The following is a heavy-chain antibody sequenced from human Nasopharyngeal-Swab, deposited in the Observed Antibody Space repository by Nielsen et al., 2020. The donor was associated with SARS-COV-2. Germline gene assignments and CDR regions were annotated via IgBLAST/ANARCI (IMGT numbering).Heavy chain of an antibody. CDR1: GFTFSSYA. Sequence: GESLKISCAASGFTFSSYAMSWVRQAPGKGLEWVSAISGSGGSTYYADSVKGRFTISRDNSKNTLYLQMNSLRAEDTAVYYCAKSLYGDYVDGFDIWGQGTMVTVSS. CDR3: AKSLYGDYVDGFDI. D-gene: IGHD4-17*01. CDR2: ISGSGGST. J-gene: IGHJ3*02. V-gene: IGHV3-23*01.